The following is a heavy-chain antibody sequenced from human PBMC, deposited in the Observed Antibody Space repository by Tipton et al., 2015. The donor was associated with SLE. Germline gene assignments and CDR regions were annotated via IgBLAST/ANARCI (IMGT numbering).Heavy chain of an antibody. CDR2: IWFDGSNK. CDR1: RFTLSDYW. CDR3: ARALGYSIFPAALDS. Sequence: SLRLSCVASRFTLSDYWMSWVRQAPGKGLEWVAVIWFDGSNKYYAESVKGRFTISRDNSNNTLYLQMDSVRADDTSIYYCARALGYSIFPAALDSWGQGTLVTVSS. D-gene: IGHD5-12*01. V-gene: IGHV3-33*08. J-gene: IGHJ4*02.